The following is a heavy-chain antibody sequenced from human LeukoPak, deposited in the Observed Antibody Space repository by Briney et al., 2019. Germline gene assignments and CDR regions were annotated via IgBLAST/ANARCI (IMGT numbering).Heavy chain of an antibody. J-gene: IGHJ4*02. V-gene: IGHV5-51*01. CDR1: GYSFTSYW. CDR3: ARQTAMGRSGDY. Sequence: GESLKISCKASGYSFTSYWIGWVRQMPGEGLEWMGIIDPSDSDIRYTPSFQGQVTISADKSLSTAYPQWNSLKASDTAIYYCARQTAMGRSGDYWGQGTLVTVSS. CDR2: IDPSDSDI. D-gene: IGHD7-27*01.